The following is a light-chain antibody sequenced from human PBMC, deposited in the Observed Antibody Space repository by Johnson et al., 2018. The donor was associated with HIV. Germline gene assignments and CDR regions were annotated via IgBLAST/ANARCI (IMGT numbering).Light chain of an antibody. Sequence: QSLLTQPPSVSAAPGQKVTISCSGSSSNIGNNYVSWYQQLPGTAPKLLIYENNKRPSGIPDRFSGSKSGTSATLGITGLQTGDEADYYCGTWSRYLIAGVFGSGTKVTVL. V-gene: IGLV1-51*02. CDR2: ENN. CDR3: GTWSRYLIAGV. J-gene: IGLJ1*01. CDR1: SSNIGNNY.